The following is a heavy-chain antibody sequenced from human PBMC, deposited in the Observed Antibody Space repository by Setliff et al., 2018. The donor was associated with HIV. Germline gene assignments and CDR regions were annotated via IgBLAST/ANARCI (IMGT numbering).Heavy chain of an antibody. Sequence: KVSCKASGYTFTSYDINWVRQAPGQGLEWMGWMNPNSGNTGYARKFQGRITMTRNTSITTAYMELSSLGSEDTAVYYCARVIGYFSGWYLKYWGQGTPVTVSS. CDR3: ARVIGYFSGWYLKY. D-gene: IGHD6-19*01. J-gene: IGHJ4*02. CDR2: MNPNSGNT. V-gene: IGHV1-8*02. CDR1: GYTFTSYD.